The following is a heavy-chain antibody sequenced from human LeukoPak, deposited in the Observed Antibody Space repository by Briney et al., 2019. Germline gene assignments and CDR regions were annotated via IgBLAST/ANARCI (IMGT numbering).Heavy chain of an antibody. J-gene: IGHJ3*02. CDR1: GGSISSYY. CDR3: ATGVQVVTDAFDI. D-gene: IGHD2-21*02. V-gene: IGHV4-59*01. CDR2: IYYSGST. Sequence: SETLSLTCTVSGGSISSYYWSWIRQPPGKGLEWIGYIYYSGSTNYNPSLKSRVTISVDTSKNQFSLKLSSVTAADTAVYYCATGVQVVTDAFDIWGQGTMVTVSS.